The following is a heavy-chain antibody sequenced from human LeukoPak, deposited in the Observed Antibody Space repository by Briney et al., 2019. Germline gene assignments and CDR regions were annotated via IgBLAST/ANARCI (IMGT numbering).Heavy chain of an antibody. CDR1: GGSFSGYY. Sequence: PSETLYLTCAVYGGSFSGYYWSWIRQPPGKGLEWIGEINHSGSTNYNPSLKSRVTISVDTSKNQFSLKLSSVTAADTAVYYCARDLTIFGVARFDPWGQGTLVTVSS. D-gene: IGHD3-3*01. V-gene: IGHV4-34*01. J-gene: IGHJ5*02. CDR3: ARDLTIFGVARFDP. CDR2: INHSGST.